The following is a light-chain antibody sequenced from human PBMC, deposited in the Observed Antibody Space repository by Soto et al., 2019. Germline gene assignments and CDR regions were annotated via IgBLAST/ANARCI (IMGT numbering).Light chain of an antibody. CDR1: QNVNIY. CDR2: EAS. CDR3: QQYNYWPPV. V-gene: IGKV3-15*01. Sequence: EIVMTQSPATLSVSPEERATLSCRASQNVNIYLAWYQQKPGQAPRLLIYEASTRATDIAARFSGSGSGTEFTLTISSLQSEDFAVYYCQQYNYWPPVFGGGTKVE. J-gene: IGKJ4*01.